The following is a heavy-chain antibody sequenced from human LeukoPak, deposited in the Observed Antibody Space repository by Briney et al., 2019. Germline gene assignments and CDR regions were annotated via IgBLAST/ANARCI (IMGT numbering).Heavy chain of an antibody. V-gene: IGHV4-59*01. CDR1: DDSISDYY. CDR3: TRGAGWLIDY. D-gene: IGHD3-16*01. Sequence: SETLSLTCTVSDDSISDYYRGWIRQPPGKGLEWIGYFHNSGTSTYNPSLKSRVTISADTSKNQFSLKLNSLTTTDTAVYYCTRGAGWLIDYWGQGILVTVSS. J-gene: IGHJ4*02. CDR2: FHNSGTS.